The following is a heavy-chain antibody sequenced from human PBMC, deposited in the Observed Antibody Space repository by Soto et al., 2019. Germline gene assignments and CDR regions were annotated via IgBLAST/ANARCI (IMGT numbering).Heavy chain of an antibody. J-gene: IGHJ4*02. Sequence: SETLSLTCAVSGDSISRSYWWSWVRQLPGKGLEWIGEIYHSGSTIYNPSLQSRVTLSVDTSKNQFSLKLTSVTAADTAVYYCARDKITGLFDYWGRGTLVTVSS. V-gene: IGHV4-4*02. D-gene: IGHD2-8*02. CDR1: GDSISRSYW. CDR3: ARDKITGLFDY. CDR2: IYHSGST.